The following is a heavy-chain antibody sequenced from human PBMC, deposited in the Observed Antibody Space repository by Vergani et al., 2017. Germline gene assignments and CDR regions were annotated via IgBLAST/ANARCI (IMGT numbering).Heavy chain of an antibody. CDR1: GGSISSYY. Sequence: QVQLQESGPGLVKPSETLSLTCTVSGGSISSYYWSWIRQPPGKGLEWIGYIYYSGSTNYNPSLKSRVTISVDTSKNQFSLKLSSVTAADTAVYYYARDGVSRYYDISGYWVNWFDPWGQGTLVTVSS. CDR2: IYYSGST. D-gene: IGHD3-22*01. J-gene: IGHJ5*02. CDR3: ARDGVSRYYDISGYWVNWFDP. V-gene: IGHV4-59*01.